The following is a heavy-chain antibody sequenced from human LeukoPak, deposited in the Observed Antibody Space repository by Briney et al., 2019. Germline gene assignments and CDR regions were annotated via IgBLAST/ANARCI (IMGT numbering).Heavy chain of an antibody. CDR1: GYTFTGYY. CDR3: ARGPFHDYGDYVWGGAGPYYFDY. V-gene: IGHV1-69*13. J-gene: IGHJ4*02. CDR2: IIPLYGTA. D-gene: IGHD4-17*01. Sequence: GASVKVSCKASGYTFTGYYMHWVRQAPGQGLEWMGWIIPLYGTANYAQRFQGRVTITADESTSTAYMELSSLISEDTAVYYCARGPFHDYGDYVWGGAGPYYFDYWGQGTLVTVSS.